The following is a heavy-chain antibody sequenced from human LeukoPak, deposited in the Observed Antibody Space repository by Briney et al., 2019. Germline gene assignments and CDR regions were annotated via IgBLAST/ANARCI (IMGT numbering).Heavy chain of an antibody. J-gene: IGHJ4*02. Sequence: ASVKVSCKASGYSFTNYGITWVRQAPGQGLEWMGWISAYNRKTNYAQKFQGRVTMTTDTSTNTAYLELRSLRYDDTAVYYCARDRPGYGDYINFDYWGQGTLVTVSS. CDR3: ARDRPGYGDYINFDY. D-gene: IGHD4-17*01. CDR1: GYSFTNYG. CDR2: ISAYNRKT. V-gene: IGHV1-18*01.